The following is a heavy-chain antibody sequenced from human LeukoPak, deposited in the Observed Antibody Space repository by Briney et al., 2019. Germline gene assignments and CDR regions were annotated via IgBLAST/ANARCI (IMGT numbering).Heavy chain of an antibody. D-gene: IGHD2-2*01. CDR1: GYTFTCYY. CDR2: INPNSGGT. V-gene: IGHV1-2*06. J-gene: IGHJ5*02. CDR3: ARGDIVVVPAAISGVSFDP. Sequence: GASVKVSCKASGYTFTCYYMHWVRQAPGQGLEWMGRINPNSGGTNYAQKFQGRVTMTRDTSISTAYMELSRLRSDDTAVYYCARGDIVVVPAAISGVSFDPWGQGTLVPSPQ.